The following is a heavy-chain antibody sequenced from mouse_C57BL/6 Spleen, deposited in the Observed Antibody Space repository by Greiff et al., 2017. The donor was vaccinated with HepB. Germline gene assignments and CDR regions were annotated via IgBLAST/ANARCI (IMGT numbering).Heavy chain of an antibody. CDR1: GYTFTDYY. D-gene: IGHD2-4*01. Sequence: VQLQQSGPVLVKPGASVKMSCKASGYTFTDYYMNWVKQSQGKSLEWIGVINPYNGGTSYNQKFKGKATLTVDKSSSTAYMELNSLTSEDSAVYYYAREIGDYDSLAYWGQGTLVTVSA. CDR2: INPYNGGT. CDR3: AREIGDYDSLAY. V-gene: IGHV1-19*01. J-gene: IGHJ3*01.